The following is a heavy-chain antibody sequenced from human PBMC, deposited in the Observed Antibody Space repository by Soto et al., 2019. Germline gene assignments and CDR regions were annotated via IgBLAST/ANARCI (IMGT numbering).Heavy chain of an antibody. Sequence: GASVKVSCKASGYTFTSYGISWVRQAPGQGLEWMGWISAYNGNTNYAQKLQGRVTMTTDTSTSTAYMELRSLRSDDTAVYYCARGYCTNGVCYTGPLLDYCAQGTPVPVSS. D-gene: IGHD2-8*01. CDR2: ISAYNGNT. CDR3: ARGYCTNGVCYTGPLLDY. CDR1: GYTFTSYG. V-gene: IGHV1-18*01. J-gene: IGHJ4*02.